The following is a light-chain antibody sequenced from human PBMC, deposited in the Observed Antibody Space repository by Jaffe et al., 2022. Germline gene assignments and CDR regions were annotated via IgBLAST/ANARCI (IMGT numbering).Light chain of an antibody. Sequence: QSALTQPPSASGSPGQSVTMSCIGTSSDVGTYNYVSWYQQHPGSAPKLIIYEVTKRPSGVPDRFSASKSGNTASLTVSGLQAEDEADYYCSSYAGSSNVIFGGGTKLTVL. CDR3: SSYAGSSNVI. CDR2: EVT. V-gene: IGLV2-8*01. CDR1: SSDVGTYNY. J-gene: IGLJ2*01.